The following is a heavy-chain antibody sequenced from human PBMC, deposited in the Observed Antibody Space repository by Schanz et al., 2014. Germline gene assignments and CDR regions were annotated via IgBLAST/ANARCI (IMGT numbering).Heavy chain of an antibody. CDR2: IYASGAT. Sequence: EVQLVESGGGLVKPGGSLRLSCEASEFTFSSYKMNWVRQAPGKGLEWVSTIYASGATYYADSVKRRFTISRDNSKNTLYLQMNSLRAEDTAVYYCAKDPSHGDYDYYFDYWGQGTLVTVSS. V-gene: IGHV3-66*01. J-gene: IGHJ4*02. CDR3: AKDPSHGDYDYYFDY. CDR1: EFTFSSYK. D-gene: IGHD3-22*01.